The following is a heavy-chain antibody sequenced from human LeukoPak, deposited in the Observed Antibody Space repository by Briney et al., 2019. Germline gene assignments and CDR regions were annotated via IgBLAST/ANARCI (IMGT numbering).Heavy chain of an antibody. CDR3: ARRGSQYDILTGYYLYYFDH. J-gene: IGHJ4*02. Sequence: GASVKVSCKASGYTFTSYDINWVRQATGQGLGWMGWMNPNSGNTGYAQKFQGRVTMTRNTSISTAYMELSSLRSEDTAVYYCARRGSQYDILTGYYLYYFDHWGQGTLVTVSS. CDR1: GYTFTSYD. V-gene: IGHV1-8*01. D-gene: IGHD3-9*01. CDR2: MNPNSGNT.